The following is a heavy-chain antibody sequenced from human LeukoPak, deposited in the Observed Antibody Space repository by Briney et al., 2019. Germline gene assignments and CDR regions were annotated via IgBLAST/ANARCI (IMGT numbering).Heavy chain of an antibody. Sequence: SETLSLTCAVYGGSFSGYYWSWIRQTPGKGLEWIGEINHSGSTNYNPSLKSRVTISVDTSKNQFSLKLSSVTAADTAVYYCARKARRYGSDWFDPWGQGTLVTVSS. CDR2: INHSGST. CDR3: ARKARRYGSDWFDP. CDR1: GGSFSGYY. V-gene: IGHV4-34*01. D-gene: IGHD1-1*01. J-gene: IGHJ5*02.